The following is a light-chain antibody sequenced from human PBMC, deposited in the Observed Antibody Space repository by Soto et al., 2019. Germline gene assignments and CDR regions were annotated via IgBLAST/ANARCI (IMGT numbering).Light chain of an antibody. V-gene: IGLV2-23*02. Sequence: QSVLTQPASVSGSPGQSISISCTGTSSDVGTYDLVSWYQHHPGKVPKLIIYEVTKRPSGVSDRFSGSKSGNTASLTISGLQAEDEADYFCCTHAGSVTYVLFGGGTKVTVL. CDR2: EVT. CDR1: SSDVGTYDL. J-gene: IGLJ2*01. CDR3: CTHAGSVTYVL.